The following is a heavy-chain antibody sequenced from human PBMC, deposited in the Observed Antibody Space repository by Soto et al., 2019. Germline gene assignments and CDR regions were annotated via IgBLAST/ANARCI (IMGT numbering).Heavy chain of an antibody. CDR2: ISYDGNKK. V-gene: IGHV3-30*03. J-gene: IGHJ4*02. CDR3: ARGESNYDILTASY. Sequence: QVQLVESGGGVVQPGRSLRLSCAASGFTFSSYGMHWVRQAPGKGLEWVAVISYDGNKKYYADSVRGRFTISRDNSKNTLYVQMNSLRAEDTAVYYCARGESNYDILTASYWGQGTLVTVSS. D-gene: IGHD3-9*01. CDR1: GFTFSSYG.